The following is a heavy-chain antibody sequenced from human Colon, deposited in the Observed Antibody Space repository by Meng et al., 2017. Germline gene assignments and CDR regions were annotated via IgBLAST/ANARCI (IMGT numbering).Heavy chain of an antibody. Sequence: QVQVQQWGEGLLKPSETLSLTCAVYGGSFSGYYWSWIRQPPGKGLEWIGEINHSGSTNYNPSLKSRVTISVDTSKNQFSLKLSSVTAADTAVYYCARGRYSGYLPWGQGTLVTVSS. J-gene: IGHJ5*02. V-gene: IGHV4-34*01. D-gene: IGHD5-12*01. CDR3: ARGRYSGYLP. CDR2: INHSGST. CDR1: GGSFSGYY.